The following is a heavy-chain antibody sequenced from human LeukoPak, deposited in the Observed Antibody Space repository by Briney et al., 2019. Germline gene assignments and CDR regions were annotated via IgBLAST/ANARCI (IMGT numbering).Heavy chain of an antibody. CDR1: GFTFSIYG. CDR3: AKDQFPSYCSSTSCYLSGRYYGMDV. D-gene: IGHD2-2*01. Sequence: GRSLRLSCAAYGFTFSIYGMHWVRQAPGKGLEWVAVISYDGSNKYYADSVKGRFTISRDNSKNTLYLQMNSLRAEDTAVSYCAKDQFPSYCSSTSCYLSGRYYGMDVWGQGTTVTVSS. V-gene: IGHV3-30*18. J-gene: IGHJ6*02. CDR2: ISYDGSNK.